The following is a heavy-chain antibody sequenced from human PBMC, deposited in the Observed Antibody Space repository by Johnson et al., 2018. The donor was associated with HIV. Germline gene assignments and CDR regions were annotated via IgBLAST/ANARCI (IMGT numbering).Heavy chain of an antibody. J-gene: IGHJ3*02. CDR3: AKDLELGGAFDI. D-gene: IGHD3-16*01. CDR1: GFMFGTYW. Sequence: VQVLESVGGLVQPGGSLRLSCAASGFMFGTYWMSWVRQGPGKGLEWVGNINHDGSEKYYVGSVKGRFTISRDNSKNTLYLQMNSLRPEDTAVYYCAKDLELGGAFDIWGQGTMVTVSS. CDR2: INHDGSEK. V-gene: IGHV3-7*01.